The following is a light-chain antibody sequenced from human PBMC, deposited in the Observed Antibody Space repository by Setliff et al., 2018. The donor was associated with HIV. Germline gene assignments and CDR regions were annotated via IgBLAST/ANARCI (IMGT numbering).Light chain of an antibody. CDR2: STN. CDR1: SSNVGDNA. V-gene: IGLV1-44*01. Sequence: QFVLTQPPSASGAPGQKVIISCSGSSSNVGDNAVSWYQQFTGAAPKLLIYSTNLRPSGVPARFSGSKSGTSASLAISGLHSEDEADYFCASWDDSLNGYVFGTGTKVTVL. J-gene: IGLJ1*01. CDR3: ASWDDSLNGYV.